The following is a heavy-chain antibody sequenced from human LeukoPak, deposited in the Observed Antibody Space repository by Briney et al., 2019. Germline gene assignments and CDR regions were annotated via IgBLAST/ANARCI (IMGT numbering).Heavy chain of an antibody. J-gene: IGHJ4*02. Sequence: SETLSLTCAVFRGSITNSSCYWGWIRQPPGKGLEWIGGIYYTGTTYYSPSLNSRITTSMDTSKNQFSLRLASVTAADTALYYCARRAVVPAAVSYFDNWGQGTLVTVSS. V-gene: IGHV4-39*01. CDR2: IYYTGTT. D-gene: IGHD2-2*01. CDR1: RGSITNSSCY. CDR3: ARRAVVPAAVSYFDN.